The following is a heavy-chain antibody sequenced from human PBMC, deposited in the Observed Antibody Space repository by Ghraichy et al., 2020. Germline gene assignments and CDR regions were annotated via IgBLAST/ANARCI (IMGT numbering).Heavy chain of an antibody. V-gene: IGHV1-8*01. Sequence: ASVKVSCKASGYTFTRFDIDWVRQATGQGLEWMGWMNPISGNTGYEQKFQGRVTMTRDTSTSTAYMELSSLRPEDPAVYYCVRQDCSGGSCYYGMDVWGQGTTVTVSS. CDR2: MNPISGNT. CDR1: GYTFTRFD. J-gene: IGHJ6*02. CDR3: VRQDCSGGSCYYGMDV. D-gene: IGHD2-15*01.